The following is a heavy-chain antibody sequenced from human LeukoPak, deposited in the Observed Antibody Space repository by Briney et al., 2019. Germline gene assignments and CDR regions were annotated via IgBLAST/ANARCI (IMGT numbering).Heavy chain of an antibody. V-gene: IGHV3-48*03. CDR1: GFTFSNYE. CDR3: AKESGSPKASNWFDP. Sequence: GGSLRLSCATSGFTFSNYEMNWVRQAPGKGLEWISYLTTSGSTKYYADSVKGRFTISRDNSKNTLYLQMNSLRAEDTAVYYCAKESGSPKASNWFDPWGQGTLVTVSS. CDR2: LTTSGSTK. J-gene: IGHJ5*02. D-gene: IGHD1-26*01.